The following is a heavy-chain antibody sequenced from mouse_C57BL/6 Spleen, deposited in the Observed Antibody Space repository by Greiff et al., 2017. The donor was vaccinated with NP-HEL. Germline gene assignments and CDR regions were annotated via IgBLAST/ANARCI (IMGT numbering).Heavy chain of an antibody. D-gene: IGHD1-1*01. CDR3: NYYGSSYVAY. J-gene: IGHJ3*01. CDR1: GYTFTSYG. CDR2: IYPRSGNT. Sequence: VQLVESGAELARPGASVKLSCKASGYTFTSYGISWVKQRTGQGLEWIGEIYPRSGNTYYNEKFKGKATLTADKSSSTAYMELRSLTSEDSAVYFCNYYGSSYVAYWGQGTLVTVSA. V-gene: IGHV1-81*01.